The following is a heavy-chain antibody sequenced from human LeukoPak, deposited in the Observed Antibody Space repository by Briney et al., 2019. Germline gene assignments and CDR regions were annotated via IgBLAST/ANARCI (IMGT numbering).Heavy chain of an antibody. V-gene: IGHV4-34*01. Sequence: PSETLSLTCAVYGGSFSGYYWSWIRQPPGKGLEWIGEINHSGSTNYNPSLKSRVTISVDTSKNQFSLKPSSVTAADTAVYYCARGRGYSSPFDYWGQGTLVTVSS. CDR2: INHSGST. D-gene: IGHD5-18*01. CDR3: ARGRGYSSPFDY. J-gene: IGHJ4*02. CDR1: GGSFSGYY.